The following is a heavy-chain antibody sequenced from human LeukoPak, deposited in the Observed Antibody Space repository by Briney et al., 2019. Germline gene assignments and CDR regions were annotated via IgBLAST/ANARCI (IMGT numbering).Heavy chain of an antibody. CDR2: INHSGST. Sequence: SETLSLTCAVYGGSFSGYYWSWIRQPPGKGLEWIGEINHSGSTNYNPSLKSRVTISVDTSKNQFSLKLSSVTAADTAVYYCASCGGDCYWGFDYWGQGTLVTVSS. D-gene: IGHD2-21*02. J-gene: IGHJ4*02. CDR1: GGSFSGYY. CDR3: ASCGGDCYWGFDY. V-gene: IGHV4-34*01.